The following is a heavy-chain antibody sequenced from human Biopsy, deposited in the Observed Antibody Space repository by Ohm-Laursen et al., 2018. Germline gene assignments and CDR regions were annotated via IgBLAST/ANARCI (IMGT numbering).Heavy chain of an antibody. J-gene: IGHJ3*01. CDR2: IYHTGTT. Sequence: GTLSLTCTVSADSLVFESNYWSWIRRPPGKGLEWIGYIYHTGTTYYNPSLKNRVNILIDTSKNQFSLKLSSVTAADTAIFFCARLYRLDDYWNDDPPDAFDVWGQGTRVTVSS. CDR1: ADSLVFESNY. CDR3: ARLYRLDDYWNDDPPDAFDV. V-gene: IGHV4-61*01. D-gene: IGHD1-1*01.